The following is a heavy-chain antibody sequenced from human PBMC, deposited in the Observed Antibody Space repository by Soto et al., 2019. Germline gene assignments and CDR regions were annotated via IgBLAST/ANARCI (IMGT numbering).Heavy chain of an antibody. CDR2: LYSGGGI. CDR3: ARSDPGYAYGLNV. Sequence: EAQLVESGGGLIQPGGSLRLSCAASGFTVSDNYITWGRQAPGRGLEWVSLLYSGGGIYYADSVKGRFTISRDTSKKTLYLQMNSLRTEDTAVYYCARSDPGYAYGLNVWGQGTTVIVSS. V-gene: IGHV3-53*01. D-gene: IGHD5-18*01. CDR1: GFTVSDNY. J-gene: IGHJ6*02.